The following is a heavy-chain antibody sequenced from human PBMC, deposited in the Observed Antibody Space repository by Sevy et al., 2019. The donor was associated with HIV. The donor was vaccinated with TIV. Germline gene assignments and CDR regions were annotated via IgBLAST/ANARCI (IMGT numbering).Heavy chain of an antibody. Sequence: GGSLRLSCAASEISFSDYYMSWIRQTPGKGLEWISYISSGGSIIYYADSVKGRFTISRDNAKNSLYLQMNSLRVEDTAVYYCTRVRYNYGSYYFDYWGQGTLVTVSS. D-gene: IGHD1-1*01. J-gene: IGHJ4*02. CDR2: ISSGGSII. V-gene: IGHV3-11*01. CDR1: EISFSDYY. CDR3: TRVRYNYGSYYFDY.